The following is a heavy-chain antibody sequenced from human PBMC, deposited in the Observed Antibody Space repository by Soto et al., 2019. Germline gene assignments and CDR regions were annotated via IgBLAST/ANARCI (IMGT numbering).Heavy chain of an antibody. Sequence: PSETLSLTCAVYGGSFSGYYWSWIRQPPGKGLEWIGEINHSGSTNYNPSLKSRVTISVDTSKNQFSLKLSSVTAADTAVYYCARFAALFEGTAMAKDTSRNSHFDYWGQGTLVTVSS. CDR1: GGSFSGYY. D-gene: IGHD5-18*01. CDR3: ARFAALFEGTAMAKDTSRNSHFDY. V-gene: IGHV4-34*01. J-gene: IGHJ4*02. CDR2: INHSGST.